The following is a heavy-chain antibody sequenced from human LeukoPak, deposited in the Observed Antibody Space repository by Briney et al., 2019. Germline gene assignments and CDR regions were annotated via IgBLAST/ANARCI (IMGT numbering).Heavy chain of an antibody. CDR3: ARVGGYSYGPRYYYFDY. Sequence: NPGGSLRLSCAASGFTFSSYGMSWVRQAPGKGLEWIGSIYHSGSTYYNPSLKSRVTISVDTSKNQFSLKLSSVTAADTAVYYCARVGGYSYGPRYYYFDYWGQGTLVTVSS. J-gene: IGHJ4*02. CDR2: IYHSGST. D-gene: IGHD5-18*01. CDR1: GFTFSSYG. V-gene: IGHV4-38-2*01.